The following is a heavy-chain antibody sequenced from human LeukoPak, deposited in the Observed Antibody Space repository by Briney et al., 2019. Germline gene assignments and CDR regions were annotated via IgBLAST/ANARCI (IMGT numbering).Heavy chain of an antibody. CDR2: IYTSGST. CDR1: GGSISSYY. Sequence: AWETLSLTCTVSGGSISSYYWSWIRQPAGKGLEWIGRIYTSGSTNYNPSLKSRVTVSVDTSKSQFSLKLSSVTAADTAVYYCARDVGDGYNSPYYFDYWGQGTLVTVSS. CDR3: ARDVGDGYNSPYYFDY. V-gene: IGHV4-4*07. D-gene: IGHD5-24*01. J-gene: IGHJ4*02.